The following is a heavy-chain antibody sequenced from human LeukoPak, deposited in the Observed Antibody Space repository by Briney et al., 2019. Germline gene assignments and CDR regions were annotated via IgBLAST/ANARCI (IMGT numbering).Heavy chain of an antibody. CDR1: GYTFTSYD. CDR2: MNPNSGNT. Sequence: ASVKVSCKASGYTFTSYDINWVRQATGKGLEWMGWMNPNSGNTGYAQKFQGRVTITRNPSISTAYMELSRLRSPGTAVYFRSRGGNSGSCPDFDYWGQGTLVSVSS. V-gene: IGHV1-8*03. CDR3: SRGGNSGSCPDFDY. J-gene: IGHJ4*02. D-gene: IGHD1-26*01.